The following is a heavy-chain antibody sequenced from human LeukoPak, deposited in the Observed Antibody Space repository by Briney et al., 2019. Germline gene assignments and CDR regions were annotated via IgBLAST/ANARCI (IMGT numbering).Heavy chain of an antibody. CDR1: GGSISSGDYY. CDR3: ARDGGYGSGTYQFDY. V-gene: IGHV4-31*03. J-gene: IGHJ4*02. D-gene: IGHD3-10*01. CDR2: IYYSGST. Sequence: SETLSLTCTVSGGSISSGDYYWSWIRQHPGKGLEWIGYIYYSGSTQYNPSLKSRITISVDTSKNQFSLKLSSVTAADTAIYYCARDGGYGSGTYQFDYWGQGTLVTVSS.